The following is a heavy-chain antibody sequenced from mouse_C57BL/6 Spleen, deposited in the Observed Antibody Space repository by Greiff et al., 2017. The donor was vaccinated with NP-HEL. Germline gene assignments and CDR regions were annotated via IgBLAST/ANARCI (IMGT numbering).Heavy chain of an antibody. V-gene: IGHV1-62-2*01. CDR3: AQHEEKFTTVEAPHFDT. J-gene: IGHJ2*01. CDR2: FYPGSGSI. Sequence: LQESGAELVKPGASVKLSCKASGYTFTEYTIHWVKQRSGQGLEWIGWFYPGSGSIKYNEKFKDKATLTADKSSSTVYMELSRFTSVNSAVYICAQHEEKFTTVEAPHFDTWGQDTTLTVSS. D-gene: IGHD1-1*01. CDR1: GYTFTEYT.